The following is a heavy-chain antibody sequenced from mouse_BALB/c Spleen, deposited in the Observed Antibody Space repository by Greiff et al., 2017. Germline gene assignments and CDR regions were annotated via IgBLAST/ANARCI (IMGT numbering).Heavy chain of an antibody. CDR1: GYTFTSYW. V-gene: IGHV1S81*02. CDR3: ASGYYEGWFAY. J-gene: IGHJ3*01. Sequence: VQLQQPGAELVKPGASVKLSCKASGYTFTSYWMHWVKQRPGQGLEWIGEINPSNGRTNYNEKFKSKATLTVDKSSSTAYMQLSSLTSEDSAVYYCASGYYEGWFAYWGQGTLVTVSA. CDR2: INPSNGRT. D-gene: IGHD2-3*01.